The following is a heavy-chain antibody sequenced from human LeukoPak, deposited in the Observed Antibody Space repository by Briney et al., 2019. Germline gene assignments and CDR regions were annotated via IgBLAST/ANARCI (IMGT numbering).Heavy chain of an antibody. J-gene: IGHJ4*02. Sequence: ASVKVSSKPSGYTFTSTGISWVRQAPGQGLEWMGWIIAYNGNTNYAQKLQGRVTMTTDTSTSTAYMELRSLRSDDTAVYYCARGYVWGSYRPYYFDYWGQGTLVTVSS. CDR1: GYTFTSTG. D-gene: IGHD3-16*02. CDR3: ARGYVWGSYRPYYFDY. V-gene: IGHV1-18*01. CDR2: IIAYNGNT.